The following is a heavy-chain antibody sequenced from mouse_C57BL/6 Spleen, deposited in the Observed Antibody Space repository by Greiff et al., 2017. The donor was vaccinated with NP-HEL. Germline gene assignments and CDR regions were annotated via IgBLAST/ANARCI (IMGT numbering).Heavy chain of an antibody. D-gene: IGHD2-4*01. CDR2: ILPGSGST. CDR3: ARRGYDYPFAY. CDR1: GYTFTGYW. Sequence: QVQLKESGAELMKPGASVKLSCKASGYTFTGYWIDWVKQRPGHGLEWIGEILPGSGSTNYNEKFKGKATFTADTSSNTAYMHHSSLTTEDSAIYYCARRGYDYPFAYWGQGTLVTVSA. J-gene: IGHJ3*01. V-gene: IGHV1-9*01.